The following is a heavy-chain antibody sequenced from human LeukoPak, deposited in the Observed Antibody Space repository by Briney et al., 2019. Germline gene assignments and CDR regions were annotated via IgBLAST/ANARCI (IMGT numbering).Heavy chain of an antibody. CDR3: ARDPCGGDCYAFDY. Sequence: GRSLRLSCAASGFTFSSYGMHWVRQAPGKGLEWVAVIWYDGSNKYYADSVKGRFTISRDNSKNTLYLQMNSLRAEDTAVYYCARDPCGGDCYAFDYWGQGTLVTVSS. J-gene: IGHJ4*02. CDR2: IWYDGSNK. CDR1: GFTFSSYG. V-gene: IGHV3-33*01. D-gene: IGHD2-21*02.